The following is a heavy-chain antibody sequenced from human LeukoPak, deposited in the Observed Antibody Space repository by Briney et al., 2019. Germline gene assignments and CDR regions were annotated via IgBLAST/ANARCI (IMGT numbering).Heavy chain of an antibody. D-gene: IGHD4-17*01. Sequence: HGESLKISCKGSGYSFTTYWIGWVRQMPGKGLEWMGIIHPGDSDTRYSPSFQGQVTMSADKSISTAYLQWSSLKASDTAMYYCARQPVTTTPYYFDYWGQGTLVTVSS. CDR3: ARQPVTTTPYYFDY. CDR1: GYSFTTYW. J-gene: IGHJ4*02. CDR2: IHPGDSDT. V-gene: IGHV5-51*01.